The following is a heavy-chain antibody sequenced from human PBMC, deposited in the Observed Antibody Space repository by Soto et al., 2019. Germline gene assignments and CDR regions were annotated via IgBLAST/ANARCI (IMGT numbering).Heavy chain of an antibody. V-gene: IGHV3-23*01. CDR2: ISGSGGST. Sequence: RGSLRLSYEASGFKFSTYAMSWVRQAPGKGLEWVSAISGSGGSTYYADSVKGRFTISRDNSKNTLYLQMNSLRAEDTAVYYCAKVSGDWLFPFDPWGQGTLVTVSS. J-gene: IGHJ5*02. CDR1: GFKFSTYA. D-gene: IGHD3-9*01. CDR3: AKVSGDWLFPFDP.